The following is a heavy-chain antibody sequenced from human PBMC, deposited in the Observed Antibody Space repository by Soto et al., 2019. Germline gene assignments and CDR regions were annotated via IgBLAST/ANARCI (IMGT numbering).Heavy chain of an antibody. Sequence: PSETLSLTCTVSGGSISSYYWSWIRQPPGKGLEWIGYIYYSGSTNYNPSLKSRVNISVDTSKNQFSLKLSSVTAADTAVYYCARGVGQWLDYWGQGTLVTVSS. CDR3: ARGVGQWLDY. J-gene: IGHJ4*02. CDR1: GGSISSYY. CDR2: IYYSGST. D-gene: IGHD6-19*01. V-gene: IGHV4-59*01.